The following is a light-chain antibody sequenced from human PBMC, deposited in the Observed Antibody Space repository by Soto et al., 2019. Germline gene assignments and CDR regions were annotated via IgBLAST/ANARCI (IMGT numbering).Light chain of an antibody. CDR1: QSISSW. CDR2: DAS. CDR3: QQLNNYPWT. V-gene: IGKV1-5*01. J-gene: IGKJ1*01. Sequence: DIQMTQSPSTLSASVGDRVTITCRASQSISSWLAWYQQKPGKAPKLLIYDASSLESGVPSRFSGSGSGTEFTLTTSSLQPDDFATYYCQQLNNYPWTFGQGTKVDIK.